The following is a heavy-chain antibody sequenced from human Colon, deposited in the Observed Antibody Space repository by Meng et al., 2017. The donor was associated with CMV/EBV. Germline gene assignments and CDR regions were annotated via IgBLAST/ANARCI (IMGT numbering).Heavy chain of an antibody. V-gene: IGHV4-39*07. CDR3: ARDSRNRGYCSTSSCPGTDV. Sequence: SETLSLTCTVSGGSLSSSSYQWGWIRQPPGKGLEWIGSIYYSGNTYYNPSLKSRVTLSVDTSKNQFSLKLSSVTAADTAVYYCARDSRNRGYCSTSSCPGTDVWGQGTTVTVSS. CDR2: IYYSGNT. J-gene: IGHJ6*02. CDR1: GGSLSSSSYQ. D-gene: IGHD2-2*01.